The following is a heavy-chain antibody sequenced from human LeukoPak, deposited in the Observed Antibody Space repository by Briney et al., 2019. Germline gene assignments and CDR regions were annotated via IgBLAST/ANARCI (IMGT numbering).Heavy chain of an antibody. CDR1: GYTFTSYG. Sequence: ASVKVSCKASGYTFTSYGISWVRQAPGHGREWMGWISAYNGNTNYAQKLQGRVTMTPDTSTSTAYMELRSLKSDDTAVYYCARGDEMWWFDPWGQGTLVTVSS. V-gene: IGHV1-18*01. J-gene: IGHJ5*02. CDR2: ISAYNGNT. D-gene: IGHD2-21*01. CDR3: ARGDEMWWFDP.